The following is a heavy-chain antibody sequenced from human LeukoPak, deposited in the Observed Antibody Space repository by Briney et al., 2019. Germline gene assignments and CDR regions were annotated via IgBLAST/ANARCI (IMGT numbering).Heavy chain of an antibody. V-gene: IGHV3-30*02. J-gene: IGHJ4*02. D-gene: IGHD5-12*01. CDR1: GFSFSDYD. Sequence: GGSLRLSRAASGFSFSDYDIHWVRLAPGKGLEWVTFIRYDGSNTYAESVKGRFTISRDNSKNTVYLQMNSLAIEDTAIYYCAKNRWSSVATPDSWGQGTVVTVSS. CDR3: AKNRWSSVATPDS. CDR2: IRYDGSNT.